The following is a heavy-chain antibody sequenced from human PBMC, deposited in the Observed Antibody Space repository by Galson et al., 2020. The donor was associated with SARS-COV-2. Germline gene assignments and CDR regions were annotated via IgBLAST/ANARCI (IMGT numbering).Heavy chain of an antibody. D-gene: IGHD5-12*01. V-gene: IGHV4-31*03. J-gene: IGHJ6*02. Sequence: ASETLSLTCTVSGGSITNGGYYWSWIRQHPGKGLEWIGFISYSGSTYYSPSLKSRVTISADTSKQQFSLKLTSVTAADTAVYFCARDIGYSGYDTYYYGMDAWGQGTTVSV. CDR1: GGSITNGGYY. CDR2: ISYSGST. CDR3: ARDIGYSGYDTYYYGMDA.